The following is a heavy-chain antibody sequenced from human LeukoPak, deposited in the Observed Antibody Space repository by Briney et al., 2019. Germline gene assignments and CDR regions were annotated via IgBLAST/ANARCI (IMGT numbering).Heavy chain of an antibody. D-gene: IGHD2-2*02. J-gene: IGHJ4*02. CDR1: GYTFTSYD. Sequence: ASVKVSCKASGYTFTSYDINWVRQATGQGLEWVGIINPSDGSTSYGQKFQGRVTMTRDTSASTVYMELNSLRSEDTAVYFCARAIPGPLFDNWGQGTLVTVSS. CDR3: ARAIPGPLFDN. CDR2: INPSDGST. V-gene: IGHV1-46*01.